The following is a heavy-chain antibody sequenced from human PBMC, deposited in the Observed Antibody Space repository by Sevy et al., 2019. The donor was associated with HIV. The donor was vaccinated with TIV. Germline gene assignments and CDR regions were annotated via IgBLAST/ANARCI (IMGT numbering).Heavy chain of an antibody. V-gene: IGHV3-48*03. CDR3: ARDLPPSATTVAHFDY. Sequence: GGSLRLSCAASGFTFSSYEMNWVRQAPGKGLEWVSYISISGSTIYYSDSVKGRFTIAKDNAKNSLYLQMNSLRVEDTAVYDCARDLPPSATTVAHFDYWGRGTLVTVSS. CDR1: GFTFSSYE. J-gene: IGHJ4*02. D-gene: IGHD4-17*01. CDR2: ISISGSTI.